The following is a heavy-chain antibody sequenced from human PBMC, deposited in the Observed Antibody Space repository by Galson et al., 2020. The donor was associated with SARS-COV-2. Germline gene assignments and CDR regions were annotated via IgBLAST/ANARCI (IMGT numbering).Heavy chain of an antibody. CDR3: ATEAYSSSWYEGYYYGMDV. CDR1: GGTFSSYA. Sequence: SVKVSCKASGGTFSSYAISWVRQAPGQGLEWMGGIIPIFGTANYAQKFQGRVTITADESTSTAYMELSSLRSEDTAVYYCATEAYSSSWYEGYYYGMDVWGQGTTVTVSS. CDR2: IIPIFGTA. V-gene: IGHV1-69*13. D-gene: IGHD6-13*01. J-gene: IGHJ6*02.